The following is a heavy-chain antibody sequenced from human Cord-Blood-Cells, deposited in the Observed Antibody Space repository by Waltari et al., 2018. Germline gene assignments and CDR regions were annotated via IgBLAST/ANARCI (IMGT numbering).Heavy chain of an antibody. CDR2: INTGNGNP. Sequence: QVQLVQAGAEVRKPGASVRVSCKASGCTLTSYAMHWVRQAPAPRLEWMGWINTGNGNPKYSQKFQGRVTNTRDTSASTAYMELSSLRSEDTAVYYCARGGGLELRWGNWFDPWGQGTLVTVSS. D-gene: IGHD1-7*01. J-gene: IGHJ5*02. V-gene: IGHV1-3*04. CDR3: ARGGGLELRWGNWFDP. CDR1: GCTLTSYA.